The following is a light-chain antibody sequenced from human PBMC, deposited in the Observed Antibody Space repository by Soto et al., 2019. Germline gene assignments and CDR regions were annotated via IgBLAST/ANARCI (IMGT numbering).Light chain of an antibody. CDR2: AAS. Sequence: DIQMTQSPSSLSASVGDRVTITCRASQSISSYLNWYQQKPAKAPKLLIYAASSLQSGDPSRFSGSGSGTDFTLTISSLQPEDFATYYCQQSYSTLLPFGGGTKVEIK. J-gene: IGKJ4*02. CDR3: QQSYSTLLP. V-gene: IGKV1-39*01. CDR1: QSISSY.